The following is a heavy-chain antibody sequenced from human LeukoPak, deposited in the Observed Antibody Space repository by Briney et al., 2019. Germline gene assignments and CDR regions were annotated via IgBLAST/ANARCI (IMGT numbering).Heavy chain of an antibody. V-gene: IGHV3-64*01. D-gene: IGHD3-16*01. CDR3: ARVGGQLSRWSDY. CDR2: ISTNGGST. J-gene: IGHJ4*02. CDR1: GFTFSTYA. Sequence: GGSLRLSCAASGFTFSTYAMHWVRQAPGKGLEYVSGISTNGGSTYYANSVKGRFTISRDNSKNTLYLQMGSLRAEDMAVYYCARVGGQLSRWSDYWGQGTLVTVSS.